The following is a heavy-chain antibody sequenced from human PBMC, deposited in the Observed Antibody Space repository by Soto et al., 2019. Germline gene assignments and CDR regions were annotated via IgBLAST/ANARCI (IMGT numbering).Heavy chain of an antibody. D-gene: IGHD6-19*01. Sequence: QLQLQESGPGLVKPSETLSLTCTVSGGSISSSSYDWGWIRQPPGKGLEWIGSIYYSGSTYYNPSLKSRVTRSVDTSKNQFSLKLSSVTAADTAVYYCARDSSGWYWDVDFDYWGQGTLVTVSS. J-gene: IGHJ4*02. V-gene: IGHV4-39*02. CDR3: ARDSSGWYWDVDFDY. CDR1: GGSISSSSYD. CDR2: IYYSGST.